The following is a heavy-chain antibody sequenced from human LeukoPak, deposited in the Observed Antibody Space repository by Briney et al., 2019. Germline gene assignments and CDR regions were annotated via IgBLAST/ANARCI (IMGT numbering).Heavy chain of an antibody. V-gene: IGHV1-18*04. CDR3: ARDPKYDYVWGSYRPEEGYFDY. J-gene: IGHJ4*02. CDR2: ISAYNCNT. CDR1: GYTFTSYG. Sequence: ASVKVSCKASGYTFTSYGISWVRQAPGQGLEWMGWISAYNCNTNYAQKLQGRVTMTTDTSTSTAYMELRSLRSDDTAVYYCARDPKYDYVWGSYRPEEGYFDYWGQGTLVTVSS. D-gene: IGHD3-16*02.